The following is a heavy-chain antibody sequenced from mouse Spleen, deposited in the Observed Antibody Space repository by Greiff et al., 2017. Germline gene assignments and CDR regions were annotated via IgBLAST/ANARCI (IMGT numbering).Heavy chain of an antibody. J-gene: IGHJ4*01. V-gene: IGHV1-39*01. CDR1: GYSFTDYN. Sequence: VQLQQSGPELVKPGASVKISCKASGYSFTDYNMNWVKQSNGKSLEWIGVINPNYGTTSYNQKFKGKATLTVDQSSSTAYMQLNSLTSEDSAVFYCARSDYYGSSYAMDYWGQGTSVTVSS. CDR3: ARSDYYGSSYAMDY. CDR2: INPNYGTT. D-gene: IGHD1-1*01.